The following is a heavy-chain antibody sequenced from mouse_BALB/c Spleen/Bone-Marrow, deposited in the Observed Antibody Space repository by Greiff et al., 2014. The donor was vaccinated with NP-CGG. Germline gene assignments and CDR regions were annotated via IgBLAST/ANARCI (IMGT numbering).Heavy chain of an antibody. V-gene: IGHV1-69*02. CDR3: ARGYYGRTYGWYFDV. Sequence: VKLMESGAEFVKPGAPVKLSCKASGYTFTNYWMNWVRQRPGRGLEWIGRIDPSDSETHYNQKFKDKATLTVDKSSSTAYIQLSSLTSEDSAVYYCARGYYGRTYGWYFDVWGAGTTVPVSS. J-gene: IGHJ1*01. CDR2: IDPSDSET. D-gene: IGHD1-1*01. CDR1: GYTFTNYW.